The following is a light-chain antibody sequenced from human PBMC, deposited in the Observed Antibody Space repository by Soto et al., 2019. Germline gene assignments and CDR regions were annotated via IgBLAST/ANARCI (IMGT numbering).Light chain of an antibody. Sequence: EIVLTQSPGTLSLSPGERATLSCRASQSVSGSYLAWYQQKPGQAPRLLIYGASRRATGIPDRFSGSGSGTDFTLTISRLEPEDFAVYYCQQYGSSPWTFGQGTKVEI. J-gene: IGKJ1*01. V-gene: IGKV3-20*01. CDR3: QQYGSSPWT. CDR1: QSVSGSY. CDR2: GAS.